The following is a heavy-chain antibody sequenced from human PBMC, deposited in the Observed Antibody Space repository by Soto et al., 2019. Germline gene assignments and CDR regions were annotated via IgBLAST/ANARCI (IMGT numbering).Heavy chain of an antibody. CDR2: IYYSGST. J-gene: IGHJ4*02. D-gene: IGHD2-15*01. CDR3: ARGTKHDYSPPN. CDR1: GGSISSGGYY. V-gene: IGHV4-31*03. Sequence: QVLLQESGPGLVKPSQTLSLTCTVSGGSISSGGYYWSWIRQHPGKGLEWIGYIYYSGSTYYNPSLKSRVTISVDTSKNQFSLKLSSVTAADTAVYYCARGTKHDYSPPNWGQGTLVTVSS.